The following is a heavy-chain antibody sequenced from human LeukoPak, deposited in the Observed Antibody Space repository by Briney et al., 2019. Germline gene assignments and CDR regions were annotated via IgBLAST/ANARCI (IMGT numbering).Heavy chain of an antibody. CDR2: IYSGGST. V-gene: IGHV3-53*01. CDR1: GFTFDDYG. Sequence: PGGSLRLSCAASGFTFDDYGMSWVRQAPGKGLEWVSVIYSGGSTYYADSVKGRFTISRDNSKNTLYLQMNSLRAEDTAVYYCASLGWLQPYYYYYYMDVWGKGTTVTISS. J-gene: IGHJ6*03. CDR3: ASLGWLQPYYYYYYMDV. D-gene: IGHD5-24*01.